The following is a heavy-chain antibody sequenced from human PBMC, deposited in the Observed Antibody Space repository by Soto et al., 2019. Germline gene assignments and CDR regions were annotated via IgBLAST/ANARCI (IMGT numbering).Heavy chain of an antibody. Sequence: GGSLRLSCAASGFTFSNAWMSWVRQAPGKGLEWVGRIKSKTDGGTTDYAAPVKGRFTISRDDSKKTLYLQMNSLKTEDTAVYYCTTPPLYCSGGSCNNYYYYYGMDVWGQGTTVTVSS. CDR3: TTPPLYCSGGSCNNYYYYYGMDV. V-gene: IGHV3-15*01. CDR1: GFTFSNAW. J-gene: IGHJ6*02. D-gene: IGHD2-15*01. CDR2: IKSKTDGGTT.